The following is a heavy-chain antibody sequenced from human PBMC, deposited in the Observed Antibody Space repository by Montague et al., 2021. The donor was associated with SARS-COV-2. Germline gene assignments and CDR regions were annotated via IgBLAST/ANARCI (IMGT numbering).Heavy chain of an antibody. D-gene: IGHD3-22*01. CDR1: GGSLNNYF. V-gene: IGHV4-59*08. Sequence: SETLSLTCTVSGGSLNNYFWSWIRQPPGKGLEWVGYISDSGSTKYNPSLQSRVTISVDTARNQFPLKLLSVTAADTAFYYCQRVGSSGPGEYWGQGILVSVSS. CDR3: QRVGSSGPGEY. CDR2: ISDSGST. J-gene: IGHJ4*02.